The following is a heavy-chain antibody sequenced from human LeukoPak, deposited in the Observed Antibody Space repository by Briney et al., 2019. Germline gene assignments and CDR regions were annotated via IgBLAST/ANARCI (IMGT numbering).Heavy chain of an antibody. V-gene: IGHV3-15*01. J-gene: IGHJ4*02. Sequence: PGGSLRLSCAASGFTFSNAWMSWVRQAPGKGLEWVGRIKSKTDGGTTDYAAPVKGRFTVSRDDSKNTLYLQMNSLKTEDTAVYYCTTSRFGYYDSNGYYYEADYWGQGTLVTVSS. CDR3: TTSRFGYYDSNGYYYEADY. D-gene: IGHD3-22*01. CDR2: IKSKTDGGTT. CDR1: GFTFSNAW.